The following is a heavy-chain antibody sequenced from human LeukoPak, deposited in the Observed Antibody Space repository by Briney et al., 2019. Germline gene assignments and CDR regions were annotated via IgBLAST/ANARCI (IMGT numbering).Heavy chain of an antibody. CDR2: ISYDGSNK. CDR3: ASWVPDRGFDY. Sequence: PGRSLRLSCAASGFTFSSYAMHWVRQAPGKGLEWVAVISYDGSNKYYADSVKGRFTISRDNSKNTLYLQMNSLRAEDTAVYYCASWVPDRGFDYWGQGTLVTVSS. J-gene: IGHJ4*02. CDR1: GFTFSSYA. V-gene: IGHV3-30-3*01. D-gene: IGHD3-10*01.